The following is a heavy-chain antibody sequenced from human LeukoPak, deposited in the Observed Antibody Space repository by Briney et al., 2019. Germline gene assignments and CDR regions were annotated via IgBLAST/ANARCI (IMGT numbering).Heavy chain of an antibody. J-gene: IGHJ4*02. CDR3: ASHRRSHGSEY. CDR1: GGSFEHYF. D-gene: IGHD3-10*01. Sequence: SETLSLTCTVSGGSFEHYFWSWIRQPPGKGLEWIGYVYYSGSTDYSPSLKSRLTISADTSKHQFSLRLTSVTAADTAIYYCASHRRSHGSEYWGQGTLVTVSS. CDR2: VYYSGST. V-gene: IGHV4-59*01.